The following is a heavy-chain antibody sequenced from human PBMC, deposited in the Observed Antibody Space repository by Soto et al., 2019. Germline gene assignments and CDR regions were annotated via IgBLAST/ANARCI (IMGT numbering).Heavy chain of an antibody. CDR2: ISGSGGST. CDR1: GFTFSSYA. CDR3: ATPTAYGGVDYGGPFDY. J-gene: IGHJ4*02. V-gene: IGHV3-23*01. D-gene: IGHD4-17*01. Sequence: GGSLKLSCAASGFTFSSYAMSWVRQAPGKGLEWVSAISGSGGSTYYVHSVKGRFTISRDKSKNTLYLQMNSRRADDSAVDYCATPTAYGGVDYGGPFDYWGQGTLVTVSS.